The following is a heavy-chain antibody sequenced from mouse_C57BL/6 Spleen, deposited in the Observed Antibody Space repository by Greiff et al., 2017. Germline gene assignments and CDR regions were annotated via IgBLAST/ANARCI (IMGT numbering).Heavy chain of an antibody. CDR3: ARYSGDFDY. V-gene: IGHV7-3*01. CDR1: GFTFTDYY. CDR2: IRNKANGYTT. J-gene: IGHJ2*01. D-gene: IGHD4-1*01. Sequence: EVQVVESGGGLVQPGGSLSLSCAASGFTFTDYYMSWVRQPPGKALEWLGFIRNKANGYTTEYSASVKGRFTISRDNSQSILYLQMNALGAEDSATYYCARYSGDFDYWGQGTTLTVSS.